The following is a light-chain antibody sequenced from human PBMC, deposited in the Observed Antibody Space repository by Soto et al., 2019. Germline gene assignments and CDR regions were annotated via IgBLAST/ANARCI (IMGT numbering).Light chain of an antibody. J-gene: IGKJ4*01. Sequence: EILVTQSPATLAVSPGETTVRSCGASQSINSDVAWYQQKLGQTPRLLIHGASTRATGIAARFSGSGSGTEFTLTISGLQSEDFATYYCQQYNYWPVTCGGGTKV. CDR3: QQYNYWPVT. CDR2: GAS. V-gene: IGKV3-15*01. CDR1: QSINSD.